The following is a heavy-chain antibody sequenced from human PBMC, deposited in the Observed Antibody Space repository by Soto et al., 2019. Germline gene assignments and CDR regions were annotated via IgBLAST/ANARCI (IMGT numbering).Heavy chain of an antibody. CDR1: GGSISSSSYY. CDR2: MYYSGST. CDR3: PRKNRAPYRLRAHNGFDP. V-gene: IGHV4-39*01. J-gene: IGHJ5*02. Sequence: SETLYLTRTVSGGSISSSSYYWAWIRQPPGKGLEGIGSMYYSGSTYYNPSLKSRVTISVYRSKQQFSLKLSSVTAADTGVYYCPRKNRAPYRLRAHNGFDPWGQGTKVTVSS. D-gene: IGHD3-16*02.